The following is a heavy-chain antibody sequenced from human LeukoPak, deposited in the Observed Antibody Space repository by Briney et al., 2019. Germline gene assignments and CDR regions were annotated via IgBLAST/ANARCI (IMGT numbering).Heavy chain of an antibody. CDR2: IDYSGGSS. V-gene: IGHV3-23*01. Sequence: GGSLRLSCTVSGFTLSSYEMSWIRQAPGRGLEWVSSIDYSGGSSYYADSVKGRFTISRDNSNNVLYLQMSSLRVEDTAVYYCAKPPPGPYASGPSDYWGQGTLVTVSS. D-gene: IGHD3-10*01. CDR3: AKPPPGPYASGPSDY. J-gene: IGHJ4*02. CDR1: GFTLSSYE.